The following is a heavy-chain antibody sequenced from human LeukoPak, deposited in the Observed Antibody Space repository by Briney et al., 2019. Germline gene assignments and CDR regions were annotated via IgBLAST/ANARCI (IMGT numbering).Heavy chain of an antibody. CDR1: GFTFSSYS. CDR2: ISSGSSTI. V-gene: IGHV3-48*01. J-gene: IGHJ4*02. CDR3: ARYANHGFDY. Sequence: PGGSLRLSCAASGFTFSSYSMDWVRQAPGKGLERVSYISSGSSTIYYADSVKGRFTISRDNAKNSLYLQMNSLRAEDTAVYYCARYANHGFDYWGQGTLVTVSS.